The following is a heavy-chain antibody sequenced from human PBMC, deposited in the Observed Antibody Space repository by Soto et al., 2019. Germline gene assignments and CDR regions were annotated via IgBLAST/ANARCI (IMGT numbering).Heavy chain of an antibody. J-gene: IGHJ4*02. CDR2: ISGSGGST. V-gene: IGHV3-23*01. CDR3: AKDRRGGELLFSPPDY. CDR1: GFTFSSYA. Sequence: GGSLRLSCAASGFTFSSYAMSWVRQAPGKGLEWVSAISGSGGSTYYADSVKGRFTISRDNSKNTLYLQMNSLRAEDTAVYYCAKDRRGGELLFSPPDYWGQGTLVTVSS. D-gene: IGHD1-26*01.